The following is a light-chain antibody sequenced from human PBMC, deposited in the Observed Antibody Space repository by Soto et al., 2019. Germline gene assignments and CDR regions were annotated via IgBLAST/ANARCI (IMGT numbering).Light chain of an antibody. J-gene: IGKJ3*01. CDR3: QQYGGSPFT. CDR2: GAS. V-gene: IGKV3-20*01. Sequence: EIVLTQSPGTLSLSPGERATLSCRASQSVSNNLSWIQQKPGQTPRLLMYGASSRATGIPDRFSGSWSGTRFTLTISILEHEDFALYYCQQYGGSPFTFGPGTKVEI. CDR1: QSVSNN.